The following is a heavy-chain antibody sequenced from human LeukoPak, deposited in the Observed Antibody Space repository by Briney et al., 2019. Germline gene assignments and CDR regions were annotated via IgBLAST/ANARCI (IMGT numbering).Heavy chain of an antibody. D-gene: IGHD4-11*01. CDR2: TYYKSKWFS. Sequence: SQTLSLTRAISRESVSSDSDAWIGMRQSPSRGVECLGMTYYKSKWFSDYALPVKSRITINADKSKNQFAPQLNSVTPEDTAVYYCGRKGTVTTPFVYGGEGIVVTVS. CDR3: GRKGTVTTPFVY. V-gene: IGHV6-1*01. J-gene: IGHJ4*02. CDR1: RESVSSDSDA.